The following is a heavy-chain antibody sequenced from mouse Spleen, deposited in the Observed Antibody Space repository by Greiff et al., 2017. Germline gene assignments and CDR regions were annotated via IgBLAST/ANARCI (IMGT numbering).Heavy chain of an antibody. CDR2: ISNLAYSI. D-gene: IGHD1-1*01. J-gene: IGHJ2*01. Sequence: EVNVVESGGGLVKPGGSLKLSCAASGFTFSDYGMAWVRQAPGKGPEWVAFISNLAYSIYYADTVTGRFTISRENAKNTLYLEMSSLRSEDTAMYYCARHGLYYGLDYWGQGTTLTVSS. CDR1: GFTFSDYG. CDR3: ARHGLYYGLDY. V-gene: IGHV5-15*01.